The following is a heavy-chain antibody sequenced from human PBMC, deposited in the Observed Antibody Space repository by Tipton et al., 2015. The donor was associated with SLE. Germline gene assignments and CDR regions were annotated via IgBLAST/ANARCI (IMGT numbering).Heavy chain of an antibody. D-gene: IGHD5-24*01. V-gene: IGHV4-39*07. Sequence: TLSLTCTVSGGSISSSSYYWGWIRQPPGKGLEWIGSIYYSGSTYYNPSLKSRVTMSVDTSKNQFSLKLSSVTAADTAVYYCAKSAIDGYNPPGDIWGQGTMVTVSS. CDR3: AKSAIDGYNPPGDI. CDR1: GGSISSSSYY. J-gene: IGHJ3*02. CDR2: IYYSGST.